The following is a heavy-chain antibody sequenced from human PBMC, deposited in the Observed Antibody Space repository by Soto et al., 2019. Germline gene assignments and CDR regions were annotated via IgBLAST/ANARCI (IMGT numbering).Heavy chain of an antibody. CDR1: GFTFSSYA. V-gene: IGHV3-23*01. CDR3: AKDYSKARVPADNWFDP. D-gene: IGHD2-2*01. CDR2: ISGSGGST. J-gene: IGHJ5*02. Sequence: QTGGSLRLSCAASGFTFSSYAMSWVRQAPGKGLEWVSAISGSGGSTYYADSVKGRFTISRDNSKNTLYPQMNSLRAEDTAVYYCAKDYSKARVPADNWFDPWGQGTLVTVSS.